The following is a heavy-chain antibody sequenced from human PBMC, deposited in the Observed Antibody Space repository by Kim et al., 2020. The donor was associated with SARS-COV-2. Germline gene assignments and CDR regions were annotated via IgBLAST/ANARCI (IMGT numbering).Heavy chain of an antibody. J-gene: IGHJ4*02. CDR3: ARGRITIVGVVTEFDY. V-gene: IGHV4-31*02. D-gene: IGHD3-3*01. Sequence: SLKSRVTISVDTSKKQFSLKLSSVTAADTAVYYCARGRITIVGVVTEFDYWGQGTLVTVSS.